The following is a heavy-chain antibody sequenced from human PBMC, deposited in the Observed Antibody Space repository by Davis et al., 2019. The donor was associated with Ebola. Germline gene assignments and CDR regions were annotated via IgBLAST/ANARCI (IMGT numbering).Heavy chain of an antibody. J-gene: IGHJ4*02. CDR1: GYTFTTYY. V-gene: IGHV1-46*01. Sequence: ASVKVSCKASGYTFTTYYMHWVRPPPGQGLEWMGLINPSGGSTSYAQKFQGRVTMTRDTSTSTVYMELSSLRSEDTAVYYCARDRGYCTGGVCYTQYYFDYWGQGTLVTVSS. CDR3: ARDRGYCTGGVCYTQYYFDY. CDR2: INPSGGST. D-gene: IGHD2-8*02.